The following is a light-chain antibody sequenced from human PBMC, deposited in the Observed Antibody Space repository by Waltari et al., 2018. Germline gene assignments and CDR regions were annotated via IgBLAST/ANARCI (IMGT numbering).Light chain of an antibody. Sequence: DIQMTQSPSSVSASVGDRVTITCRASQDISIWFLWYQRKPGRAPKLLIYAASTLQLGVPSRFSGSGSGTDFTLTITSLQPEDFATYFCQQANSFPYTFGQGTRLDMK. V-gene: IGKV1D-12*01. CDR1: QDISIW. J-gene: IGKJ2*01. CDR2: AAS. CDR3: QQANSFPYT.